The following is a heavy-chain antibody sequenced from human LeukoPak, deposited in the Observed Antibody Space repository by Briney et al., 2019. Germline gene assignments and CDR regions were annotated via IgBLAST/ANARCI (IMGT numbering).Heavy chain of an antibody. CDR1: GFTFSNYW. Sequence: GGSLRLSCVASGFTFSNYWTLWVRHAPGKGLMWVSLISTDGKSTRYAESVKGRFTISRDNAKNALYLQMDILRVEDTALYFCVRDYQFIQEVWGQGTTVTVSS. CDR3: VRDYQFIQEV. V-gene: IGHV3-74*01. J-gene: IGHJ6*02. CDR2: ISTDGKST. D-gene: IGHD2-2*01.